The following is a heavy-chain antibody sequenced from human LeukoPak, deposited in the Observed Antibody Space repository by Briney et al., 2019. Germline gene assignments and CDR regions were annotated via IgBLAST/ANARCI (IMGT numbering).Heavy chain of an antibody. J-gene: IGHJ4*02. CDR1: GSTVSSNY. Sequence: GGSLRLSCAASGSTVSSNYMNWVRQAPGKGLEWVSIIYSGGSTYYADSVKGRFTISRDNSKNTLYLQMNSLRAEDTAVYYCARGYCSGDSCYPAPFDYWGQGSLVTVSS. CDR3: ARGYCSGDSCYPAPFDY. V-gene: IGHV3-53*01. CDR2: IYSGGST. D-gene: IGHD2-15*01.